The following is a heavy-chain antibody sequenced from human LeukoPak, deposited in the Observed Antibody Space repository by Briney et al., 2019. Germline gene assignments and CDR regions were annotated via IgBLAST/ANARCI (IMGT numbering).Heavy chain of an antibody. CDR2: IYYSGST. CDR1: GGSISSGGYY. J-gene: IGHJ5*02. Sequence: PSETLSLTCTVSGGSISSGGYYWSWIRQHPGKGLDWIGYIYYSGSTYYNPSLKSRVTISVDTSKNQFSLKLSSVTAADTAVYYCATGYSSSWHGGWFDPWGQGTLVTVSS. D-gene: IGHD6-13*01. V-gene: IGHV4-31*03. CDR3: ATGYSSSWHGGWFDP.